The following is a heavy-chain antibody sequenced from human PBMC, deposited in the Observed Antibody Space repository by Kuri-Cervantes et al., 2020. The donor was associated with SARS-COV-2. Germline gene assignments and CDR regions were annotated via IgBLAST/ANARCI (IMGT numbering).Heavy chain of an antibody. Sequence: SCAASGFTFSGHWIHWARQAPGKGLVWVSRINPDGSYTNNADSVKGRFTLSRDNAKNMLFLQMNSLRAEDTAVYYCVRDGDHWNFDYWGQGTLVTVSS. J-gene: IGHJ4*02. CDR3: VRDGDHWNFDY. V-gene: IGHV3-74*01. D-gene: IGHD1-1*01. CDR1: GFTFSGHW. CDR2: INPDGSYT.